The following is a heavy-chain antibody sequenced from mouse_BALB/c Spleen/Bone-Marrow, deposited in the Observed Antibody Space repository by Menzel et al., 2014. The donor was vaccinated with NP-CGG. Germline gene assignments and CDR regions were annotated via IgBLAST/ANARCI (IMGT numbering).Heavy chain of an antibody. D-gene: IGHD2-3*01. CDR2: IYPGDGDI. V-gene: IGHV1-82*01. CDR3: ARSDGYRVMDY. Sequence: VMLVESGPELVKPGASVKISCKASGYAFSSSWVNWVKQRPGQGLEWIGRIYPGDGDINYNGKFKGKATLTADKPSSTAYMQLSSLTSVDSAVYFCARSDGYRVMDYWGQGTSVTVSS. J-gene: IGHJ4*01. CDR1: GYAFSSSW.